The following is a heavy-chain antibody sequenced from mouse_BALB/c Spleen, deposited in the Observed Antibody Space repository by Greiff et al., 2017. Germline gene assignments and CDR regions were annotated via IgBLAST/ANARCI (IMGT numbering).Heavy chain of an antibody. CDR3: APYGSSYEAWFAY. V-gene: IGHV1-87*01. CDR1: GYTFTSYW. Sequence: QVQLQQSGAELARPGASVKLSCKASGYTFTSYWMQWVKQRPGQGLEWIGAIYPGDGDTRYTQKFKGKATLTADKSSSTAYMQLSSLASEDSAVYYCAPYGSSYEAWFAYWGQGTLVTVSA. CDR2: IYPGDGDT. D-gene: IGHD1-1*01. J-gene: IGHJ3*01.